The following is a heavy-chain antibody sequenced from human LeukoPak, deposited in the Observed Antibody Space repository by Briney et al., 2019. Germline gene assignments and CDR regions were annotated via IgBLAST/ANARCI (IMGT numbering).Heavy chain of an antibody. Sequence: GGSLRLSCAASGFKFSDSYMSWIRQAPGKGLEWISYIGPTSTKNSYADSVEGRFTISRDNDRNSLYLQMDSLEDGDTAIYYCARDPPYRSGWEFRPVDPWGQGTLVTVSS. V-gene: IGHV3-11*04. CDR3: ARDPPYRSGWEFRPVDP. CDR1: GFKFSDSY. D-gene: IGHD6-19*01. J-gene: IGHJ5*02. CDR2: IGPTSTKN.